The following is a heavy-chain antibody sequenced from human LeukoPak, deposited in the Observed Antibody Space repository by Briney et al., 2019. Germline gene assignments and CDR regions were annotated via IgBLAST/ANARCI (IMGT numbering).Heavy chain of an antibody. D-gene: IGHD6-19*01. J-gene: IGHJ6*02. Sequence: PGGSLRLSCETAGFTFSSYVMHWVRRTPGKGLVWVSRISHDGFISYADSVKGWFTISRDNAKNTLILQMNSLRAEDTAVYYCARVVSSGWYRSYGMDVWGQGTTVTVSS. CDR3: ARVVSSGWYRSYGMDV. V-gene: IGHV3-74*01. CDR1: GFTFSSYV. CDR2: ISHDGFI.